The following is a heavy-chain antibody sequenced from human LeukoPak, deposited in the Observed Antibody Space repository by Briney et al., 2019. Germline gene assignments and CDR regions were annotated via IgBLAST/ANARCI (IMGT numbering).Heavy chain of an antibody. CDR1: GGSISSYY. V-gene: IGHV4-59*01. J-gene: IGHJ4*02. CDR3: ARGATHGGPLKD. CDR2: IYYSGST. Sequence: SETLSLTCTVSGGSISSYYWSWIRQPPGKGLEWIGYIYYSGSTNYNPSLKSRVTISVDTSKNQFSLKLSSVTAADTAVYYCARGATHGGPLKDWGQGTLVTVSS. D-gene: IGHD1-26*01.